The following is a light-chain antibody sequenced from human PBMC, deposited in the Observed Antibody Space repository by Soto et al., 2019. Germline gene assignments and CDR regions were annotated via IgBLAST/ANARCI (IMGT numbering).Light chain of an antibody. Sequence: QSVLTQPASVSGSPGQSITISCTRTSSDVGGYNYVSWYQQHPGKAPKLMIYEVSNRPLGVSNRFSGSKSGNTASLTISGLQAEDEAEYYCSSYTSSSTDVFGTGTKLTVL. J-gene: IGLJ1*01. CDR2: EVS. CDR3: SSYTSSSTDV. V-gene: IGLV2-14*01. CDR1: SSDVGGYNY.